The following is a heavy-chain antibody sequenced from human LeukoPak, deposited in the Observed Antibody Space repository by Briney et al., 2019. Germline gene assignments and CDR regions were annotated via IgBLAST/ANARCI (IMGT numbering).Heavy chain of an antibody. J-gene: IGHJ6*03. CDR2: IIPIFGTA. D-gene: IGHD6-19*01. Sequence: ASVKVSCKASGGTFSSYAINWVRQAPGQGLEWMGGIIPIFGTANYAQKFQGRVTITADESTSTAYMELSSLRSEDTAVYYCARGIGAGLVGPMDVWGKGTTVTVSS. CDR1: GGTFSSYA. CDR3: ARGIGAGLVGPMDV. V-gene: IGHV1-69*13.